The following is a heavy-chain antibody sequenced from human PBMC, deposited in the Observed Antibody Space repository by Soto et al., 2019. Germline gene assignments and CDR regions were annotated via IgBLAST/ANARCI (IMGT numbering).Heavy chain of an antibody. CDR1: GGSISSSSYY. D-gene: IGHD3-10*01. CDR3: AARYGNYYFDY. Sequence: PSETLSLTCTVSGGSISSSSYYWGWIRQPPGKGLEWIGSIYYSGSTYYNPSLKSRVTISVDTSKNQFSLKLSSVTAADTAVYYCAARYGNYYFDYWGQGTLVTVSS. CDR2: IYYSGST. V-gene: IGHV4-39*01. J-gene: IGHJ4*02.